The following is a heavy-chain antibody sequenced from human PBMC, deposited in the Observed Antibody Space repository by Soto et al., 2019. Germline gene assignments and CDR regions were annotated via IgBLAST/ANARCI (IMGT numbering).Heavy chain of an antibody. V-gene: IGHV5-10-1*01. Sequence: PGESLKISCKGSEYSFAGYWITWVRQKPGKGLEWMGRIDPSDSQTYYSPSFRGHVTISATKSITTVFLQWSSLRASDTAMYYCARQIYDSDTGPNFQYYFDSWGQGTPVTLSS. CDR1: EYSFAGYW. D-gene: IGHD3-22*01. CDR3: ARQIYDSDTGPNFQYYFDS. J-gene: IGHJ4*02. CDR2: IDPSDSQT.